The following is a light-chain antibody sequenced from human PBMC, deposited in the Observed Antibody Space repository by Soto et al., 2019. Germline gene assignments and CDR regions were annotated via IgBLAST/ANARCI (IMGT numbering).Light chain of an antibody. Sequence: DIVMTQSPATLSVSPGERATLSCRASQSVASNLAWYQQRPGQAPRLLIYGASTRATGVPVRFSGSGSGTEFTLTISSLQSEDVAVYYCHHYNNWPHNFGGGNKVEVK. J-gene: IGKJ4*01. CDR1: QSVASN. CDR3: HHYNNWPHN. V-gene: IGKV3-15*01. CDR2: GAS.